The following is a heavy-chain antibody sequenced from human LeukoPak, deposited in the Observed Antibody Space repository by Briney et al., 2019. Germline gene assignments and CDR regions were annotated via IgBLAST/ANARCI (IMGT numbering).Heavy chain of an antibody. D-gene: IGHD3-10*01. V-gene: IGHV3-23*01. Sequence: GGSLRLSCAASGFTVSSNYMSWVRQAPGKGLEWVSAISGSGGSTHYADSVKGRFTISRDNSKNTLYLLMNSLRAEDTAVYYCAKGDNGDYGSSRYYYYMDVWGKGTTVTVSS. J-gene: IGHJ6*03. CDR1: GFTVSSNY. CDR2: ISGSGGST. CDR3: AKGDNGDYGSSRYYYYMDV.